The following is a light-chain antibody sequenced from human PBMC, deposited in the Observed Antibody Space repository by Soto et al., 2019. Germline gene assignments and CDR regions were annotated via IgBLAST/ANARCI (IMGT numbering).Light chain of an antibody. V-gene: IGLV2-11*01. Sequence: QSVLNQPRSVSGSPGQSVTISCTGTSSDVGGSDYVSWFQHYPGKGPKLLIYDVTRRPSGVPDRFSGSKSGNTASLTISGLQVEDEADYYCCSHAGSYTFRVFGTGTKVTVL. J-gene: IGLJ1*01. CDR2: DVT. CDR3: CSHAGSYTFRV. CDR1: SSDVGGSDY.